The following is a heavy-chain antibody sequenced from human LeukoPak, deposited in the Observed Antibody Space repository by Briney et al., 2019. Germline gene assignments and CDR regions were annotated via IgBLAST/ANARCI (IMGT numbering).Heavy chain of an antibody. Sequence: SETLSLTCTVSGGSISSSSYYWGWIRQPPGKGREWIGSIYYGGSTYYNPSLKSRVTISVDTSKNQFSLKLSSVTAADTAVYYCARPVAGYNWFNPWGQGTLATVSS. CDR1: GGSISSSSYY. D-gene: IGHD6-19*01. V-gene: IGHV4-39*01. J-gene: IGHJ5*02. CDR3: ARPVAGYNWFNP. CDR2: IYYGGST.